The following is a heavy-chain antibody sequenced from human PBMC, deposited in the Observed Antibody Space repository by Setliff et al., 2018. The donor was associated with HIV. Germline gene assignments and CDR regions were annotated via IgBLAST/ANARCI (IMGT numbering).Heavy chain of an antibody. CDR1: DGSLSSYY. CDR2: INDSGTT. J-gene: IGHJ4*02. Sequence: SEDPVLTCAVYDGSLSSYYWSWIRQSTGKGLEWIGEINDSGTTNYNPSLESRVTMLIDMSKNQLSLKLSSVTAADTAVYFCARGPIRYSSGVRWFLGVESWYSGIDYWGQGTRVTVSS. V-gene: IGHV4-34*01. CDR3: ARGPIRYSSGVRWFLGVESWYSGIDY. D-gene: IGHD2-15*01.